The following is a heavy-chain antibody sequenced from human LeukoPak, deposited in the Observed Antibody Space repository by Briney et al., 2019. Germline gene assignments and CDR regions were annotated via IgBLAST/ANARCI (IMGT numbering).Heavy chain of an antibody. D-gene: IGHD2-2*01. V-gene: IGHV3-21*01. Sequence: PGGSLRLSCAASGFTFCSYSMNWVRQAPGKGLEWVSSISSSSSYIYYADSVKGRFTISRDNAKNSLYLQMNSLRAEDTAVYYCARDNRGAFAPMQWFDPWGQGTLVTVSS. CDR2: ISSSSSYI. CDR3: ARDNRGAFAPMQWFDP. J-gene: IGHJ5*02. CDR1: GFTFCSYS.